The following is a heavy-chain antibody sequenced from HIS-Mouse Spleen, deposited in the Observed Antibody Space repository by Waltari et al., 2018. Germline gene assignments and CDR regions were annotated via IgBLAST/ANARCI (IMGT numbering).Heavy chain of an antibody. Sequence: QLQLQESGPGLVKPSETLSLTCTVSGGSISSSSYYWGWIRQPPGKGLEWIGSIYYSGSTYYSPSLQSRVTISVDTSKNQFSLKLSSVTAADTAVYYCARRRGWFDYWGQGTLVTVSS. D-gene: IGHD6-19*01. J-gene: IGHJ4*02. CDR2: IYYSGST. V-gene: IGHV4-39*01. CDR3: ARRRGWFDY. CDR1: GGSISSSSYY.